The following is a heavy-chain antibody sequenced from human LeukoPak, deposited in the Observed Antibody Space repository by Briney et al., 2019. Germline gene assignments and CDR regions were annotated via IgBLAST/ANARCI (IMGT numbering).Heavy chain of an antibody. CDR3: ARGDYYGSGSYAYAFDM. D-gene: IGHD3-10*01. V-gene: IGHV1-69*06. CDR2: IIPIFGTA. Sequence: ASVTVSCKSSGGTFSSYAISWVRQAPGQGLEWMGVIIPIFGTANYAQKFQGRVTITADKYTSTAYMELNSLRSEDRAVYYCARGDYYGSGSYAYAFDMWGQGTMVTVSS. CDR1: GGTFSSYA. J-gene: IGHJ3*02.